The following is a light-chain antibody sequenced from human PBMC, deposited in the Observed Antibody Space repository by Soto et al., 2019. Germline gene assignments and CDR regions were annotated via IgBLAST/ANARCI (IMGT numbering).Light chain of an antibody. CDR1: SSDVGGYDY. J-gene: IGLJ1*01. V-gene: IGLV2-14*01. CDR3: ISYASINTYV. Sequence: ALTQPASVSGSPGQSTTISCTGTSSDVGGYDYVSWYQQHPGKAPKLMIYDVTNRPSGVSNRFSGSKSGNTASLTISGLQAEDEADYYCISYASINTYVFGTGTKVTVL. CDR2: DVT.